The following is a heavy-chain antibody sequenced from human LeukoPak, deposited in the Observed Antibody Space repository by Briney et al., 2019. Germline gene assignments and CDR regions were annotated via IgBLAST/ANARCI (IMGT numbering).Heavy chain of an antibody. V-gene: IGHV4-61*02. Sequence: PSETLSLTCTVSGGSINSGSYYWSWIRQPAGKGLDWIGRIYTSGSTNYNPSLKSRVTISVDTSKNRFSLRLSSVTAADTAVYYCARDQGGPTYYYYMDVWGKGTTVTVSS. CDR1: GGSINSGSYY. J-gene: IGHJ6*03. D-gene: IGHD3-16*01. CDR2: IYTSGST. CDR3: ARDQGGPTYYYYMDV.